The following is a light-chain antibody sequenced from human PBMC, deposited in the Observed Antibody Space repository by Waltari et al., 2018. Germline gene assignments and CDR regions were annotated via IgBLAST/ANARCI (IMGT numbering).Light chain of an antibody. Sequence: EIVLTQSPATLSLSPGERATLSCRASQSVSSSLGWYQQKPGQAPRLLIYDVSNRATDIPARFSGCGSGTDFTLTISSLEPEDFAVYYCQQRSNWPSITFGQGTRLEIK. J-gene: IGKJ5*01. V-gene: IGKV3-11*01. CDR2: DVS. CDR1: QSVSSS. CDR3: QQRSNWPSIT.